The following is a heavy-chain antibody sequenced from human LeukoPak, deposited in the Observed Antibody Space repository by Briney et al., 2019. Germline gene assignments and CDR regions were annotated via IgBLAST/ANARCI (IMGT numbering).Heavy chain of an antibody. V-gene: IGHV3-53*01. D-gene: IGHD4-23*01. CDR3: ARAEYGGNSYDY. Sequence: GGSLRLSCAASGFTVSSNYMSWVRQAPGKGLEWVSVICGGGSTYYADSVKGRFTISRDNTKNTLYLQMNSLRAEDTAVYYCARAEYGGNSYDYWGQGTLVTVSS. CDR2: ICGGGST. CDR1: GFTVSSNY. J-gene: IGHJ4*02.